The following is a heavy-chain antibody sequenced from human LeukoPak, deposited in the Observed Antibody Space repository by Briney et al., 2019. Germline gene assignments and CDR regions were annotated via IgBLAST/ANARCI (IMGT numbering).Heavy chain of an antibody. V-gene: IGHV4-59*08. J-gene: IGHJ6*02. Sequence: PSGTLSLTCTVSGGSISSYYWYWIRQPPRKGLEWIGYINYRGTTDYNPSLKSRVTISVDTSKNEFSLKLTSVTAADTAVYYCARRGAARRYDGMDVWGQGNTVTVSS. CDR1: GGSISSYY. CDR2: INYRGTT. CDR3: ARRGAARRYDGMDV. D-gene: IGHD6-6*01.